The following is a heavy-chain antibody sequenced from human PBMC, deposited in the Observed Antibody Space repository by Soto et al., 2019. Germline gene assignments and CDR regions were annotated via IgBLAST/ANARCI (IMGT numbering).Heavy chain of an antibody. Sequence: SETLSLTCTVSGGSISSSSYYWGWIRQPPGKGLEWIGSIYYSGSTYCNPSLKSRVTISVDTSKNQFSLKLSSVTAADTAVYYCARPDTSTGSNDYRGQGTLVPVSS. CDR3: ARPDTSTGSNDY. D-gene: IGHD1-1*01. J-gene: IGHJ4*02. CDR2: IYYSGST. CDR1: GGSISSSSYY. V-gene: IGHV4-39*01.